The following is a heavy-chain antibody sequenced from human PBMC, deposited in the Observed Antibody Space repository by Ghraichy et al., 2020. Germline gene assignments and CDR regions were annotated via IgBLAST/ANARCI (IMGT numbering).Heavy chain of an antibody. J-gene: IGHJ3*01. Sequence: GGPLRLSCSASGFIFSSFWMSWVRQAPGKGLEWVANIKEDDTKKDYMDSVKGRFTISRDNAKNSVFLQMNSLTAEDTAVYYCARDEIGGFYSVWGQGTMVTVSS. CDR2: IKEDDTKK. V-gene: IGHV3-7*01. CDR1: GFIFSSFW. CDR3: ARDEIGGFYSV. D-gene: IGHD2-2*03.